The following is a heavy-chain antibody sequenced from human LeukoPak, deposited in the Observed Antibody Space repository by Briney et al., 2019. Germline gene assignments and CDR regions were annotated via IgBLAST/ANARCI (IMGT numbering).Heavy chain of an antibody. Sequence: PGGSLRLSCAASGFTFSSYGMHWVRQAPGKGLGWVAVIWYDGSNKYYADSVKGRFTISRDNSKNTLYLQMNSLRAEDTAVYYCARDRSGVVVPAAPFDYWGQGTLVTVSS. V-gene: IGHV3-33*01. D-gene: IGHD2-2*01. CDR3: ARDRSGVVVPAAPFDY. J-gene: IGHJ4*02. CDR2: IWYDGSNK. CDR1: GFTFSSYG.